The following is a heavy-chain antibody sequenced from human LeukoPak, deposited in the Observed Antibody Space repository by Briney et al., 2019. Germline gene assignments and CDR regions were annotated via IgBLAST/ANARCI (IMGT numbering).Heavy chain of an antibody. CDR2: ISSSGRTI. D-gene: IGHD6-13*01. CDR1: GFTFSDYY. Sequence: GGSLRLSCAASGFTFSDYYMSWIRQAQGKGLEWVSYISSSGRTIYYADSVKGRFTISRDNAKKSLYLQMNSLRAEDTAVYYCANLAAAGWYFGYWGQGTLVTVSS. J-gene: IGHJ4*02. CDR3: ANLAAAGWYFGY. V-gene: IGHV3-11*01.